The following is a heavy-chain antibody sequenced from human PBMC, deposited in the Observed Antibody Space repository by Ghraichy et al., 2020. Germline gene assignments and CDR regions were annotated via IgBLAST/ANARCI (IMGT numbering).Heavy chain of an antibody. J-gene: IGHJ5*02. CDR1: GGSISSSTYF. CDR3: ARPYSSSRNWFDP. V-gene: IGHV4-39*01. D-gene: IGHD6-13*01. CDR2: IYNTENT. Sequence: TLSLTCTVSGGSISSSTYFWAWIRQPPGKGLEWIGSIYNTENTYYNPSLKSRVTISADTSKNQFSLKLSSVTAADTAVYYCARPYSSSRNWFDPWGPGTLVTVSS.